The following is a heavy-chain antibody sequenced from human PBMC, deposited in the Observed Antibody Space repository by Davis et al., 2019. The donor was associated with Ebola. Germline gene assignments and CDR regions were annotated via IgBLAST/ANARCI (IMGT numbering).Heavy chain of an antibody. CDR2: INAGNGNT. CDR1: GYTFTSYA. J-gene: IGHJ4*02. D-gene: IGHD3-10*01. V-gene: IGHV1-3*01. Sequence: ASVKVSCKASGYTFTSYAMHWVRQAPGQRLEWMGWINAGNGNTKYSQKFQGRVTITRDTSASTAYMELSSLRSEDTAVYYCARVPPRGVQLKAFDYWGQGTLVTVSS. CDR3: ARVPPRGVQLKAFDY.